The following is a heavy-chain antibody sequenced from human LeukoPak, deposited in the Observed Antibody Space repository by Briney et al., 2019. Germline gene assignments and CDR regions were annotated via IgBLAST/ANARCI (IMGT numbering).Heavy chain of an antibody. CDR1: GFTFDDYG. CDR2: ISRDGGRT. CDR3: ARDRGCSGGSCYGIIDY. D-gene: IGHD2-15*01. Sequence: GGSLRLSCAASGFTSGFTFDDYGMNWVRQVPGKGLEWVSGISRDGGRTGYADSVQGRFTISRANSRNSLHLQMNSLRAEDTAVYYCARDRGCSGGSCYGIIDYWGQGTLVTVSS. J-gene: IGHJ4*02. V-gene: IGHV3-20*04.